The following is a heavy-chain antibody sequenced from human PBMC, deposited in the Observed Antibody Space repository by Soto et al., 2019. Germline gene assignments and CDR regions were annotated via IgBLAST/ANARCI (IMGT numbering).Heavy chain of an antibody. CDR2: ISGSGFKK. CDR3: AKNQGVELVPLATVDWFDP. J-gene: IGHJ5*02. V-gene: IGHV3-23*01. D-gene: IGHD1-26*01. CDR1: GFTFYNYA. Sequence: PGGSLRLSCAASGFTFYNYAMNWVRQAPGKGLEWISSISGSGFKKYYADSVKGRFTISRDNSKSTVYLELNNLSAEDTAVYHCAKNQGVELVPLATVDWFDPWGQGSVVTVSS.